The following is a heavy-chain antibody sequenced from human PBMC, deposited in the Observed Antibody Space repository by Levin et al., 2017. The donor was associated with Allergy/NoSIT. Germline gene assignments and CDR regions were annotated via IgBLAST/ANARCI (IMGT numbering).Heavy chain of an antibody. D-gene: IGHD1-1*01. CDR3: ARKPTTTDWFDP. V-gene: IGHV4-4*02. CDR1: GGSIITSAW. J-gene: IGHJ5*02. CDR2: IYHNGNP. Sequence: PGGSLRLSCVVSGGSIITSAWWSWVRQPPGKGLEWIGEIYHNGNPNYNPSLKSRVTISVDKSKNQFSLKLSSVTAADTAVYYCARKPTTTDWFDPWGQGTLVTVSS.